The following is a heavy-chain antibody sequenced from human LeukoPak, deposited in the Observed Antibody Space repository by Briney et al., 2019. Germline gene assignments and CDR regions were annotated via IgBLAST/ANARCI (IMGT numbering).Heavy chain of an antibody. CDR1: GYTFTGYY. V-gene: IGHV1-2*02. Sequence: ASVKVSCKASGYTFTGYYMHWVRQAPGQGLEWMGWINPNSGGTNYAQKFQGRVTMTRDTSISTAYMELSSLRSEDTAVYYCARGHEYYDFWSGYYTGSYMDVWGKGTTVTVSS. D-gene: IGHD3-3*01. CDR3: ARGHEYYDFWSGYYTGSYMDV. J-gene: IGHJ6*03. CDR2: INPNSGGT.